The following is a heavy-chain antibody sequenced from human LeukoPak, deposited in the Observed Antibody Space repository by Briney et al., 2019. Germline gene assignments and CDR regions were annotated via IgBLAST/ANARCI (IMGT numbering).Heavy chain of an antibody. J-gene: IGHJ4*02. CDR2: ISSSSSYI. Sequence: GGSLRLSCAASGFTFSSYSMNWVRQAPGKGLEWVSSISSSSSYIYYADSVKGRFTISRDNAKNSLYLQMNSLRAEDTAVYYCAREIGSGWKGTSDYWGQGTLVTVSS. V-gene: IGHV3-21*01. D-gene: IGHD6-19*01. CDR3: AREIGSGWKGTSDY. CDR1: GFTFSSYS.